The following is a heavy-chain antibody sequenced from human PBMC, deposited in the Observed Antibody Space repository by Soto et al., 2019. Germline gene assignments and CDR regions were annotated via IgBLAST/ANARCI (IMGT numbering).Heavy chain of an antibody. CDR2: ISAYNGNT. J-gene: IGHJ5*02. Sequence: ASVKVSCKASGYTFTSYGISWVRQAPGQGLEWMGWISAYNGNTNYAQKLQGRVTMTTDTSTSTAYMELRSLRSEDTAVYYCARGERGYCISTSCPNWFDPWGQGTLVTVSS. CDR3: ARGERGYCISTSCPNWFDP. D-gene: IGHD2-2*01. V-gene: IGHV1-18*01. CDR1: GYTFTSYG.